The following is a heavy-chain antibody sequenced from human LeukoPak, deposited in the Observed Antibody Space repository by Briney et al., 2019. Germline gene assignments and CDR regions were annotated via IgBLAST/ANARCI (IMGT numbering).Heavy chain of an antibody. CDR1: GYTFTSYG. Sequence: ASVKVSCKASGYTFTSYGISWVRQAPGQGLEWMGWISAYNGNTNYARKLQGRVTMTTDTSTSTAYMELRSLRSDDTAVYYCAREDGWFGELIRFDPWGQGTLVTVSS. D-gene: IGHD3-10*01. V-gene: IGHV1-18*01. CDR2: ISAYNGNT. CDR3: AREDGWFGELIRFDP. J-gene: IGHJ5*02.